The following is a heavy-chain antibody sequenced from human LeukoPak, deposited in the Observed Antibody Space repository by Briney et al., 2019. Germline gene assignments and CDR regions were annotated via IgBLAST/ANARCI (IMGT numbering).Heavy chain of an antibody. D-gene: IGHD6-25*01. J-gene: IGHJ6*03. V-gene: IGHV4-39*01. Sequence: SETLSLTCTVSGGSISSSSYYWGWIRQPPGKGLEWIGSIYYSGSTYYNPSLKSRVTISVDTSKNQFSLKLSSVTAADTAVYYCASGLFYMVVWGKGTTVTVSS. CDR1: GGSISSSSYY. CDR2: IYYSGST. CDR3: ASGLFYMVV.